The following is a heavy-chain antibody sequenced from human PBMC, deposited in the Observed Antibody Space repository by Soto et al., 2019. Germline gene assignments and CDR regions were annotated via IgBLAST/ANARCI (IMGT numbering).Heavy chain of an antibody. CDR2: ISGSGGST. V-gene: IGHV3-23*01. CDR3: AGSRWYCTNGVCYLDAFDI. J-gene: IGHJ3*02. D-gene: IGHD2-8*01. Sequence: PGGSLRLSCAASGFTFRSYAMSWVRRAPGKGREWVSAISGSGGSTYYADSVKGRFTISRDNSKNTLYLQMNSLRAEDTAVYYCAGSRWYCTNGVCYLDAFDIWGQGTMVTVSS. CDR1: GFTFRSYA.